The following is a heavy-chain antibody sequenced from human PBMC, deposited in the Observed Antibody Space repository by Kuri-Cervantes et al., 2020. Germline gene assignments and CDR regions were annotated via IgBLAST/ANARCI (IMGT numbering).Heavy chain of an antibody. D-gene: IGHD3-16*01. CDR3: ARGMFTDYPGDFDY. CDR2: ISTTGSSI. V-gene: IGHV3-48*04. J-gene: IGHJ4*02. CDR1: GFTFSNYG. Sequence: GGSLRLSCVTSGFTFSNYGMHWVRQAPGKGLEWISYISTTGSSIQYADSVKGRFIISRDNAKNSVSLQMNSLRAEDTAVYYCARGMFTDYPGDFDYWGQGTLVTVSS.